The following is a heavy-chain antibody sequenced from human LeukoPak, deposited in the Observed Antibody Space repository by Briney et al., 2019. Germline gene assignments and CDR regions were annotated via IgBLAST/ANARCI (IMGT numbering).Heavy chain of an antibody. D-gene: IGHD3-22*01. CDR3: ARACDDRSGYCRLHFDY. CDR2: ICSSSSTI. J-gene: IGHJ4*02. Sequence: GGSLRLSRAASGVTLSIYSMSCVRAAPGERLGCVSHICSSSSTIYYADSVKGRFTISRDNAKNSLYLQMNSLRAEDTAVYYCARACDDRSGYCRLHFDYWGQGTLVTVSS. V-gene: IGHV3-48*01. CDR1: GVTLSIYS.